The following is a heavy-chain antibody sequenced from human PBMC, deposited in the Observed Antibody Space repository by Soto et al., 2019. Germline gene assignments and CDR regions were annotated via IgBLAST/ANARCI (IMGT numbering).Heavy chain of an antibody. Sequence: GGSLRLSCAASGFTFSSNAMTWVRQAPGKGLEWVAVISYDGSNKYYADSVKGRFTISRDNSKNTLYLQMNSLRAEDTAVYYCARDSCSSTSCYRSHLWFRPCGQGTLVTVSS. CDR3: ARDSCSSTSCYRSHLWFRP. CDR2: ISYDGSNK. CDR1: GFTFSSNA. D-gene: IGHD2-2*02. V-gene: IGHV3-30-3*01. J-gene: IGHJ5*02.